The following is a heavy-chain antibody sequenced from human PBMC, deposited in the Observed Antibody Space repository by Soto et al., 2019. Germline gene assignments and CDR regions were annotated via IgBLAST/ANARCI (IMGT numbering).Heavy chain of an antibody. CDR2: IKQDGSEK. CDR1: GFTFSSYW. V-gene: IGHV3-7*01. Sequence: EVQLVESGGGLVQPGGSLRLSCAASGFTFSSYWMSWVRQAPGKGLEWVANIKQDGSEKYYVDSVKGRFTISRGNAKNSLYLQMNSLRAKDTAVYYCASLIGDGDYWGQGTLVTVSS. CDR3: ASLIGDGDY. J-gene: IGHJ4*02. D-gene: IGHD3-10*01.